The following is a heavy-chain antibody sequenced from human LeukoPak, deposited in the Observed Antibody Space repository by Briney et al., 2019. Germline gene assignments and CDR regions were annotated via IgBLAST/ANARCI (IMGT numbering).Heavy chain of an antibody. CDR1: GFTFTNHP. CDR2: ISPSGDRT. V-gene: IGHV3-64*02. D-gene: IGHD3/OR15-3a*01. Sequence: PGGSLRLSCAASGFTFTNHPMHWVRQASGKRLEYVSAISPSGDRTWYADSVKGRFTISRDNSKNTMYLQMGSLRPEDMGVYYCARAFRPASDPHDFYDFWGRGTTVTVPS. J-gene: IGHJ3*01. CDR3: ARAFRPASDPHDFYDF.